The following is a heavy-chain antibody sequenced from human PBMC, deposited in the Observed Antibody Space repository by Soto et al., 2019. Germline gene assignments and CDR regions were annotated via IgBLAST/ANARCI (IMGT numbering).Heavy chain of an antibody. J-gene: IGHJ4*02. CDR3: AREASNYYPTDY. CDR1: GFTFSDYY. V-gene: IGHV3-11*01. CDR2: ISSSGSTI. Sequence: QVQLVESGGGLVKPGGSLRLSCAASGFTFSDYYMSWIRQAPGKGLEWVSYISSSGSTIHYAESAKGRFTISRDNAKKSLYLQMNSLRAEDTAVYYCAREASNYYPTDYWGQVTLVTVSS. D-gene: IGHD4-4*01.